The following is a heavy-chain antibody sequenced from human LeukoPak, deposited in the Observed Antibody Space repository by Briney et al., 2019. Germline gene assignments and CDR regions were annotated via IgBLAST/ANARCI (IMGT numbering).Heavy chain of an antibody. V-gene: IGHV3-30-3*01. Sequence: GGSLRLSCAASGFTFSSYAMHWVRQAPGKGLEWVAVISYDGSNKYYADSVKGRFTIPRDNSKNTLYLQMNSLRAEDTAVYYCARDQDNYGGNSGTFDYWGQGTLVTVSS. CDR1: GFTFSSYA. D-gene: IGHD4-23*01. CDR2: ISYDGSNK. J-gene: IGHJ4*02. CDR3: ARDQDNYGGNSGTFDY.